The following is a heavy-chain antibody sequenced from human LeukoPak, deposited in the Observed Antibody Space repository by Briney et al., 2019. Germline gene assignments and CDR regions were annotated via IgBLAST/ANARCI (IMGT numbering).Heavy chain of an antibody. J-gene: IGHJ5*02. V-gene: IGHV3-21*01. CDR2: ISSSSSYI. Sequence: AGGSLRLSCAASGFTFSSYSMNWVRKAPGKGLEWVSSISSSSSYIYYADSVKGRFTISRDNAKNSLYLQMNSLRAEDTAVYYCARGVSAAGIFNWFDPWGQGTLVTVSS. CDR1: GFTFSSYS. D-gene: IGHD6-13*01. CDR3: ARGVSAAGIFNWFDP.